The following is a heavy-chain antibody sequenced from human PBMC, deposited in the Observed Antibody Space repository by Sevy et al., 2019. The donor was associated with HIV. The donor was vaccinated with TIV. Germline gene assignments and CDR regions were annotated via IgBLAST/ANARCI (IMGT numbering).Heavy chain of an antibody. CDR1: GFTFSTYW. Sequence: GGSLRLSCAASGFTFSTYWMAWVRQAPGKGLEWVANIKRDGSVKYYLDSVEGRFTISRDNSKNSLYLQMNSLRGEDTAVYYWARYSNDFDGTYHYDNFDIWGQGTMVTVSS. V-gene: IGHV3-7*01. D-gene: IGHD3-22*01. CDR3: ARYSNDFDGTYHYDNFDI. CDR2: IKRDGSVK. J-gene: IGHJ3*02.